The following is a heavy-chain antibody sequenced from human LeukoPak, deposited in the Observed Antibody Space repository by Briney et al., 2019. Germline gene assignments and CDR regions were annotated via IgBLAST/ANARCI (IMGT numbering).Heavy chain of an antibody. CDR2: IYWDDDK. V-gene: IGHV2-5*08. CDR3: AHTRLWFGELHFDY. J-gene: IGHJ4*02. D-gene: IGHD3-10*01. Sequence: TLSLTCTVSGGSVSSYYWSWIRQPPGKALEWLALIYWDDDKRYSPSLKSRLTITKDTSKNQVVLTMTNMDPVDTATYYCAHTRLWFGELHFDYWGQGTLVTVSS. CDR1: GGSVSSYYW.